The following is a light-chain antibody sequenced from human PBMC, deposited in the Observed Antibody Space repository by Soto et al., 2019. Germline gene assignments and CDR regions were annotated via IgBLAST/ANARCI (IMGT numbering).Light chain of an antibody. CDR2: DTT. Sequence: QAVVTQEPSLTVSPGGTVTLTCASSTGAVTNGHYPYWFQQKPGQAPRTLIYDTTNKHSWTPARFSGSLLGGKPVLTLSGAQPEDEADYCCLLSYGGARRVFGGGTKLTVL. V-gene: IGLV7-46*01. CDR3: LLSYGGARRV. CDR1: TGAVTNGHY. J-gene: IGLJ2*01.